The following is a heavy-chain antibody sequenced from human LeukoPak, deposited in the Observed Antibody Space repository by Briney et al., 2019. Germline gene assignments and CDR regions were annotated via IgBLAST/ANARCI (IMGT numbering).Heavy chain of an antibody. J-gene: IGHJ4*02. Sequence: GASVKVSCKASGYTFTGYYMHWVRQAPGQGLEWMGWINPNSGGTNYAQKFQGWVTMTRDTSISTAYMELSRLRSDDTAVYYCARDFGSDVYYYDSSGPFDYWGQGTLVTVSS. V-gene: IGHV1-2*04. CDR3: ARDFGSDVYYYDSSGPFDY. CDR1: GYTFTGYY. CDR2: INPNSGGT. D-gene: IGHD3-22*01.